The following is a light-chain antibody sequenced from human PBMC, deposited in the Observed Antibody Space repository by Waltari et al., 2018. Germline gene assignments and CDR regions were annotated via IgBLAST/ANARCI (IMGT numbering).Light chain of an antibody. CDR1: ESVSRA. CDR3: QHYVRLPAT. V-gene: IGKV3-20*01. CDR2: GAS. Sequence: EIVLTQSPGSLSSSPGERVTLSCRASESVSRALAWYQQKPGQAPRLLIFGASNRATGIPDRFSCSGSETDFSLTISGLEPEDFAVYYCQHYVRLPATFGRGTKVEIK. J-gene: IGKJ1*01.